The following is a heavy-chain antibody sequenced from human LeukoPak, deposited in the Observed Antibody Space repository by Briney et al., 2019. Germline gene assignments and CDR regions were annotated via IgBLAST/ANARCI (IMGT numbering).Heavy chain of an antibody. J-gene: IGHJ4*02. CDR1: GFTFSSYA. D-gene: IGHD3-22*01. CDR3: AKEPHNYYDQPYYFDY. V-gene: IGHV3-23*01. CDR2: ISGSGGST. Sequence: GSLLLSCAASGFTFSSYAMSWVRQAPGKGLEWVSTISGSGGSTYYADSVKGRFTISRDNSKNTLYLQMNSLRAEDTAVYYCAKEPHNYYDQPYYFDYWGQGTLVTVSS.